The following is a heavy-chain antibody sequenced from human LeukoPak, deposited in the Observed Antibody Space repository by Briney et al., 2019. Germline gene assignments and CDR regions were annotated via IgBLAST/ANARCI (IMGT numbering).Heavy chain of an antibody. CDR1: GDSVSINSAA. J-gene: IGHJ4*02. CDR3: ARSPSPYSSGWYFDY. Sequence: PSQTLSLTCAISGDSVSINSAAWNWIRQSPSRGLEWLGRTYQRSKWYNDYAVSVKSRITINPDISKNQFSQQLNSVTPEDTAVYYCARSPSPYSSGWYFDYWGQGTLVTVSS. D-gene: IGHD6-19*01. V-gene: IGHV6-1*01. CDR2: TYQRSKWYN.